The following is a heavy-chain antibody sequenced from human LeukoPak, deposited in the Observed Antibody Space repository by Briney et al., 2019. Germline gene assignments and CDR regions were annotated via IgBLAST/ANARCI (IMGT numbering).Heavy chain of an antibody. D-gene: IGHD4-17*01. V-gene: IGHV3-7*01. CDR3: AREGYGDYHI. CDR1: GLPFSNHW. Sequence: GGSLRLSCAVSGLPFSNHWMTWVRQAPGKGLERVASINQDGGEKYYVDSVKGRFSISRDNAKSSLYLQMNSLRVEDTAMYFCAREGYGDYHIWGQGTIVTVSS. J-gene: IGHJ3*02. CDR2: INQDGGEK.